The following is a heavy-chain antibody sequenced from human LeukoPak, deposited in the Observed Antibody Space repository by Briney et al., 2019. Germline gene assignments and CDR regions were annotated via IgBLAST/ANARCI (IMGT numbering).Heavy chain of an antibody. CDR1: GFTSSKDA. J-gene: IGHJ2*01. Sequence: GGSLRLSCAGPGFTSSKDAMGWGRQAPGKGVDWGSGIYGDMTFDANTVKGRMTTSRDDSKNTLFLQMNSLRADDTALYYCAKALVTSPIYNWYFDLWGRGTLLTVSS. V-gene: IGHV3-23*01. D-gene: IGHD4-11*01. CDR2: IYGDMT. CDR3: AKALVTSPIYNWYFDL.